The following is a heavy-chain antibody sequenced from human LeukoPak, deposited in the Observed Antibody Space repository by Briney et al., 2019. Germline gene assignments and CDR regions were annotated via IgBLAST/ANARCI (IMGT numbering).Heavy chain of an antibody. CDR3: ARVWHGSGSYGY. J-gene: IGHJ4*02. Sequence: ASVKVSCKASGYTFTGYYMHWVRQAPGQGLEWMGWINPNSGGTNYAQKFQGRVTMTRDTSISTAYMELSRLRSDDTAVYYCARVWHGSGSYGYWGQGTLVTVSS. CDR2: INPNSGGT. D-gene: IGHD3-10*01. V-gene: IGHV1-2*02. CDR1: GYTFTGYY.